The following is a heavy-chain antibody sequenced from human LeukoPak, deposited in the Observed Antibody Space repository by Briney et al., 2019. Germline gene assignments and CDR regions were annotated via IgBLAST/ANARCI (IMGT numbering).Heavy chain of an antibody. Sequence: ASVKVSCKASGYTFTGYYMHWVRQAPGQGLEWMGWINPNSGGTNYAQKFQGRVTITADESTSTAYMELSSLRSEDTAVYYCARGTNGGYCSSTSCYYYYYYMDVWGKGTTVTISS. CDR1: GYTFTGYY. V-gene: IGHV1-2*02. J-gene: IGHJ6*03. CDR3: ARGTNGGYCSSTSCYYYYYYMDV. D-gene: IGHD2-2*03. CDR2: INPNSGGT.